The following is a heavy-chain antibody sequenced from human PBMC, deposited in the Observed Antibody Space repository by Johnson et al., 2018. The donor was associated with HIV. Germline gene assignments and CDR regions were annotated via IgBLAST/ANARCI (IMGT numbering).Heavy chain of an antibody. V-gene: IGHV3-23*01. CDR1: GFTFSRYA. CDR3: AKDPKVEQRVPDAFDI. J-gene: IGHJ3*02. CDR2: ISSSGAIT. D-gene: IGHD6-25*01. Sequence: VQVLESGGGLVQSGGSLRLSCAVSGFTFSRYAMSWVRQAPGRGLEWVSGISSSGAITYYADSVKGWFTISIDNSKNTLYPQMNSRRAEDTAVYYCAKDPKVEQRVPDAFDIWGQGTMVTVSS.